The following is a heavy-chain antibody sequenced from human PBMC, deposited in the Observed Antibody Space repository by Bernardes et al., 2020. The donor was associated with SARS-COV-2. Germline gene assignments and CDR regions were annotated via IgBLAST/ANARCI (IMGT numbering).Heavy chain of an antibody. D-gene: IGHD3-16*01. Sequence: GGSLRLSCAASGFLFRSYWMHWARQAPGKGLVWVARINYDGTSTTYADSVKGRFTISRDNAKNTLYLQMNSLRVEDTAVYYCASRMATSWGFDYWGQGTLVTVSS. J-gene: IGHJ4*02. V-gene: IGHV3-74*01. CDR3: ASRMATSWGFDY. CDR1: GFLFRSYW. CDR2: INYDGTST.